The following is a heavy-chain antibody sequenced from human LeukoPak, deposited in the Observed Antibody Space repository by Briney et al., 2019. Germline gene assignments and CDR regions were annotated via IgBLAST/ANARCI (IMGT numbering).Heavy chain of an antibody. V-gene: IGHV3-48*03. CDR3: AKVGIAAGEFDY. CDR2: ISSSGSSI. Sequence: GGSLRLSCAASGFTLSSYEMNWVRQAPGKGPEWVSYISSSGSSIYYADSVKGRFTISRDNSKNTLYLQMNSLRAEDTAVYYCAKVGIAAGEFDYWGQGTLVTVSS. CDR1: GFTLSSYE. D-gene: IGHD6-25*01. J-gene: IGHJ4*02.